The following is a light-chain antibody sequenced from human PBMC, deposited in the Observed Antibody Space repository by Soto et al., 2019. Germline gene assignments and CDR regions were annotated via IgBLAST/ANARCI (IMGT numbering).Light chain of an antibody. CDR1: SSDVGGSDF. V-gene: IGLV2-14*01. J-gene: IGLJ1*01. CDR2: DVG. Sequence: QSVLTQPASVSGSPGQSITISCTGTSSDVGGSDFVSWHQQHPGKAPKLMIYDVGKWPSGVSNRFSGSKSGNTASLTISGLQAEDEADYFCSSCTSFTTYVFGPGTKVTVL. CDR3: SSCTSFTTYV.